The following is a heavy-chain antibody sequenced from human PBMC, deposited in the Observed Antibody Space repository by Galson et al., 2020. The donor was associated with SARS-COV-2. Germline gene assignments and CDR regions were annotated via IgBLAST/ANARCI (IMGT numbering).Heavy chain of an antibody. CDR2: ISSNGDST. CDR3: ARLLTGYFTDY. D-gene: IGHD3-9*01. CDR1: GFTFSGYA. V-gene: IGHV3-64*01. Sequence: TGGSLRLSCAASGFTFSGYAMHWVRQAPGKGLEYVSAISSNGDSTYYANSVKGRFTISRDNSKNTLFLQMGSLRAEDMAVYYCARLLTGYFTDYWGQGTLVTVSS. J-gene: IGHJ4*02.